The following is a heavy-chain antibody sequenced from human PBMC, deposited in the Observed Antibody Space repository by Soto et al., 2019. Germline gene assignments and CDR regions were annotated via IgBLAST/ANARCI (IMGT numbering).Heavy chain of an antibody. CDR2: IYPGESDT. CDR1: GYTFTAYW. V-gene: IGHV5-51*01. Sequence: GESLKISCKGSGYTFTAYWIGWLRQMPGKGLEWMGIIYPGESDTRYSPSFQGQVTISADKSSSTAYLQWSSLQASDTAMFYCARGGYSGNSKDPLYIWGPGTMVTVSS. J-gene: IGHJ3*02. D-gene: IGHD6-25*01. CDR3: ARGGYSGNSKDPLYI.